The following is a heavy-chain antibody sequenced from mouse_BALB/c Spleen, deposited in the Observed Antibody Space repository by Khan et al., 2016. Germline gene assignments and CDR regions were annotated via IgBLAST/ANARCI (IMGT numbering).Heavy chain of an antibody. D-gene: IGHD3-2*01. CDR2: INTNTGES. V-gene: IGHV9-3*02. J-gene: IGHJ2*01. Sequence: QIQLVQSGPELKKPGETVKISCKASGYIFTNYGMNWVKQAPGKGFKWMGWINTNTGESTYAEDFKGRFAFSLESSASTAYLQINNLKNEDTATYFGANSGGQVGLPDYWGQGTTLTVSS. CDR1: GYIFTNYG. CDR3: ANSGGQVGLPDY.